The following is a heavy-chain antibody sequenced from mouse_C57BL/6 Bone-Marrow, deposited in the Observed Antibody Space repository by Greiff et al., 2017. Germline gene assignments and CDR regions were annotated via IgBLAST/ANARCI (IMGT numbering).Heavy chain of an antibody. CDR1: GFSLTSYG. D-gene: IGHD4-1*01. CDR2: IWGVGST. Sequence: QVTLKESGPGLVAPSQSLSITCTVSGFSLTSYGVDWVRQSPGKGLEWLGVIWGVGSTNYNSALKSRLSISKDNSKSQVFLKMNSLRTDDTAMYYCAILTGTWFAYWGQGTLVTVSA. CDR3: AILTGTWFAY. V-gene: IGHV2-6*01. J-gene: IGHJ3*01.